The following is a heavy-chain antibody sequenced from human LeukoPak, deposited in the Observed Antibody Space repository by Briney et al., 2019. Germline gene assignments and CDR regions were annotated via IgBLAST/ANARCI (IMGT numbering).Heavy chain of an antibody. CDR1: GYSFNNYG. CDR2: ISGYNGDT. CDR3: AREYYYDTSGYYSAYYNYGMDV. J-gene: IGHJ6*02. D-gene: IGHD3-22*01. V-gene: IGHV1-18*01. Sequence: ASVKVSCKASGYSFNNYGISWVRQAPGQGLEGMGWISGYNGDTKFAHMFQGRVTITTDKSTTTASMELRSLRSDDTAVYFCAREYYYDTSGYYSAYYNYGMDVWGQGTTVTVSS.